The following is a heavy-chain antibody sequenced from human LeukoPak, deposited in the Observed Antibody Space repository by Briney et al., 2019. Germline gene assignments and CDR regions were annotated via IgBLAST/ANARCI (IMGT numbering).Heavy chain of an antibody. Sequence: GRSLRLSCAASGFTFSSYAMHWVRQAPGKGLERVAVISYDGSNKYYADSVKGRFTISRDNSKNTLYLQMNSLRAEDTAVYYCARDVYYYDSSGSLYYGMDVWGQGTTVTVSS. CDR1: GFTFSSYA. CDR3: ARDVYYYDSSGSLYYGMDV. D-gene: IGHD3-22*01. V-gene: IGHV3-30-3*01. CDR2: ISYDGSNK. J-gene: IGHJ6*02.